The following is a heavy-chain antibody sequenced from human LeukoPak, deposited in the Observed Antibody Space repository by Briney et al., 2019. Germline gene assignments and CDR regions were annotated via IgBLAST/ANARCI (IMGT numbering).Heavy chain of an antibody. Sequence: SETLSLTCTVSGGSISSRSFYWGWLRQSPGTGLQWIGTIYYSGNTYYNPSLKSRVTISVDTSKNQFSLKLSSVTAADTAVYYCASRKYTGELLRWLVWFDPWGQGTLVTVSS. CDR3: ASRKYTGELLRWLVWFDP. J-gene: IGHJ5*02. D-gene: IGHD1-26*01. V-gene: IGHV4-39*01. CDR2: IYYSGNT. CDR1: GGSISSRSFY.